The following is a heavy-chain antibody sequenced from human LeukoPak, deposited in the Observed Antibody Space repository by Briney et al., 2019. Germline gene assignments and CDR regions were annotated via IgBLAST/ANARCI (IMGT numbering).Heavy chain of an antibody. J-gene: IGHJ5*02. Sequence: SETLSLTCTISGGSISSYYWSWIRQPPGKGLEWIGYIYTSGSTNYNPSLNSRVTILVDTSKNQISLKLSSVTAADTAVYCCARHVTTYSPFDPWGQGTLVTVSS. CDR3: ARHVTTYSPFDP. D-gene: IGHD2-15*01. CDR2: IYTSGST. V-gene: IGHV4-4*09. CDR1: GGSISSYY.